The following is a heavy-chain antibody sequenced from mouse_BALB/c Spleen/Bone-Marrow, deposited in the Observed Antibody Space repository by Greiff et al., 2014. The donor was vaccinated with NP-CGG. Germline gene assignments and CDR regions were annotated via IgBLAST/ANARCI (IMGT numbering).Heavy chain of an antibody. D-gene: IGHD2-1*01. Sequence: QVQLQQSGAELARPGASVKMSCRASGYTFTTYTMHWVKQRPGQGLEWIGYINPSSGYTYYNQKFKDKATLTADKSSSAAYLQLCSLTSEDSAVYYCARVYGNYDAMDYWGQGTSVTVSS. J-gene: IGHJ4*01. V-gene: IGHV1-4*01. CDR3: ARVYGNYDAMDY. CDR2: INPSSGYT. CDR1: GYTFTTYT.